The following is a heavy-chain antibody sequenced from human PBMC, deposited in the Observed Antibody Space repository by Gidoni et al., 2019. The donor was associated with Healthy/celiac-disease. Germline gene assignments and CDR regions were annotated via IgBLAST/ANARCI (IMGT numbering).Heavy chain of an antibody. Sequence: QVQLQESGPGLVKPSQTLSLTCTVSGGSISSGSYYWSWIRQPAGKGLEWIGRIYTSGSTNYNPSLKSRVTISVDTSKNQFSLKLSSVTAADTAVYYCARVSLGGRNFDYWGQGTLVTVSS. J-gene: IGHJ4*02. CDR1: GGSISSGSYY. CDR3: ARVSLGGRNFDY. CDR2: IYTSGST. V-gene: IGHV4-61*02. D-gene: IGHD1-26*01.